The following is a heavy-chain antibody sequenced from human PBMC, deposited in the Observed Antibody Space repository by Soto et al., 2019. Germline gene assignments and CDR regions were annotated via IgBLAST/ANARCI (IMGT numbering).Heavy chain of an antibody. J-gene: IGHJ6*02. CDR1: GLPVAGSY. V-gene: IGHV3-53*01. Sequence: GGSLRLSCVASGLPVAGSYMAWVRQAPGKGLEWASVIYNDGTTYYSQSVEGRFTISRDTSKNTLYLQMDRLRDEDTAVYYCVRPLPSGQTHARDVWGQGTTVTAP. CDR2: IYNDGTT. CDR3: VRPLPSGQTHARDV. D-gene: IGHD3-10*01.